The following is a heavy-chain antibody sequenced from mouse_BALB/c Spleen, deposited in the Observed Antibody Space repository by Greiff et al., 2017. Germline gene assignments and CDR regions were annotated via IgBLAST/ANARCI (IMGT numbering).Heavy chain of an antibody. CDR1: GFTFSSYT. CDR2: ISNGGGST. Sequence: EVQLQESGGGLVQPGGSLKLSCAASGFTFSSYTMSWVRQTPEKRLEWVAYISNGGGSTYYPDTVKGRFTISRDNAKNTLYLQMSSLKSEDTAMYYCARPGITTAWFAYWGQGTLVTVSA. CDR3: ARPGITTAWFAY. D-gene: IGHD2-4*01. J-gene: IGHJ3*01. V-gene: IGHV5-12-2*01.